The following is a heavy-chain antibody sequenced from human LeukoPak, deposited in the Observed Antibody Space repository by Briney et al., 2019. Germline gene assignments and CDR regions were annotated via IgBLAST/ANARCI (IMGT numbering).Heavy chain of an antibody. V-gene: IGHV3-30*02. CDR1: GFTFSSYG. CDR2: IRYDGSNK. CDR3: VREVTTLTTFGFDY. D-gene: IGHD4-17*01. Sequence: GGSLRLSCAASGFTFSSYGMHWVRQAPGKGLEWVAFIRYDGSNKYYADSVKGRFTISRDDSKNTLYLQMNSLRAEDTAVYYCVREVTTLTTFGFDYWGQGTLVTVSS. J-gene: IGHJ4*02.